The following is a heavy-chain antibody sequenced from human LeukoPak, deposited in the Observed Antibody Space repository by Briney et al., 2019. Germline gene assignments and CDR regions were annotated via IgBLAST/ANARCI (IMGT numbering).Heavy chain of an antibody. CDR2: ISGSGGST. CDR3: AKGTDWYYYGSGSYYDY. Sequence: GGSLRLSCAASGFTFSSYAMSWVRQAPGKGLEWVSAISGSGGSTYYADSVKGRFTISRDNSKNTLYLQMNSLRAEDTAVYYCAKGTDWYYYGSGSYYDYWGQGTLVTVSS. D-gene: IGHD3-10*01. J-gene: IGHJ4*02. V-gene: IGHV3-23*01. CDR1: GFTFSSYA.